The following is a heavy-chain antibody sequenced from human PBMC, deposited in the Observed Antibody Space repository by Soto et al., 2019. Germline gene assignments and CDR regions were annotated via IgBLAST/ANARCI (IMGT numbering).Heavy chain of an antibody. J-gene: IGHJ4*02. D-gene: IGHD4-17*01. Sequence: QVQLVQSGAEVKKPGASVKVSCKASGYTFTSYYMHWVRQAPGQGLEWMGIINPSGGSTSYAQKYQVRVTMTRETSTSTVYMELSSLRSEDTGVYYCASRSDYGDYFDYWGQGTLVTVSS. CDR3: ASRSDYGDYFDY. CDR2: INPSGGST. CDR1: GYTFTSYY. V-gene: IGHV1-46*01.